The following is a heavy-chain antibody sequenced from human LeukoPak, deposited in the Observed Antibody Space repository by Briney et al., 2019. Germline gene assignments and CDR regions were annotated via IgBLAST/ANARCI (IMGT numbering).Heavy chain of an antibody. Sequence: KVGESLKISCKGSGYSFTSYWIDWVRQMPGKGLEWMGVIYPGDSDTRYSPSFQGQVTISADKSISTAFLQWSSLRASDTAMYYCARRMVRGVMTSPFDSWGQGTLVTVSS. CDR1: GYSFTSYW. V-gene: IGHV5-51*01. J-gene: IGHJ4*02. D-gene: IGHD3-10*01. CDR2: IYPGDSDT. CDR3: ARRMVRGVMTSPFDS.